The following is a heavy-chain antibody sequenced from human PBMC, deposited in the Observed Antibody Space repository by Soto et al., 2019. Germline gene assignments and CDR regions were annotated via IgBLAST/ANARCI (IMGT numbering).Heavy chain of an antibody. Sequence: ASVKVSCKASGYTFTSYGISWGRQAPGQGLEWMGWISAYNGNTNYAQKLQGRVTMTTDTSTSTAYMELRSLRSDDTAVYYCARDLSSGGDYYYGMDVWGQGTTVTVSS. CDR2: ISAYNGNT. CDR3: ARDLSSGGDYYYGMDV. V-gene: IGHV1-18*01. D-gene: IGHD2-15*01. J-gene: IGHJ6*02. CDR1: GYTFTSYG.